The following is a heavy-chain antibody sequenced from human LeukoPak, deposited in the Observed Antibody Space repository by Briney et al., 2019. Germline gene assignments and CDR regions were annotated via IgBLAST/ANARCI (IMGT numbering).Heavy chain of an antibody. CDR2: IYGSETT. CDR3: ASAQYSSSWAFDN. J-gene: IGHJ4*02. CDR1: GGSISSYH. V-gene: IGHV4-4*07. Sequence: SETLSLTCTVSVVSGGSISSYHWTWIRQPAGEGLEWIRRIYGSETTNYNPSLKSRVTMSVDTSKNQFSLKLSSVTAADTAVYYCASAQYSSSWAFDNWGQGTLVTVSS. D-gene: IGHD6-6*01.